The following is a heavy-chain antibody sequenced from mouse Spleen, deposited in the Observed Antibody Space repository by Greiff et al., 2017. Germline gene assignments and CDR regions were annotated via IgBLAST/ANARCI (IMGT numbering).Heavy chain of an antibody. V-gene: IGHV1-64*01. CDR2: IHPNSGST. D-gene: IGHD1-1*01. CDR3: ARSGYGSDFDY. Sequence: VQLQQPGAELVKPGASVKLSCKASGYTFTSYWMHWVKQRPGQGLEWIGMIHPNSGSTNYNEKFKSKATLTVDKSSSTAYMQLSSLTSEDSAVYYCARSGYGSDFDYWGQGTTLTVSS. J-gene: IGHJ2*01. CDR1: GYTFTSYW.